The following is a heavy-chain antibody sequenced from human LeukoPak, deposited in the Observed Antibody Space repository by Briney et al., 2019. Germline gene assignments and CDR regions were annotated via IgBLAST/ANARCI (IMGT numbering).Heavy chain of an antibody. D-gene: IGHD6-13*01. CDR3: ARDGSLRDSSSWLDY. J-gene: IGHJ4*02. V-gene: IGHV3-7*01. Sequence: GGSLRLSCAASGSTFNNHWMSWVRQAPGKGLEWVANIKEDGSEEDYVDSVKGRFTISRDNAKNSLYLQMNSLRAEDTAVYYCARDGSLRDSSSWLDYWGQGTLVTVSS. CDR1: GSTFNNHW. CDR2: IKEDGSEE.